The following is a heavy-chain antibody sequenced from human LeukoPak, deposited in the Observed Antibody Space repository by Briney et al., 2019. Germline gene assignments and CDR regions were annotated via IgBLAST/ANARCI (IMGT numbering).Heavy chain of an antibody. J-gene: IGHJ4*02. CDR3: ARVDGSPDY. V-gene: IGHV1-8*03. D-gene: IGHD2-15*01. CDR1: GYTFTRYD. CDR2: VNTKSGNT. Sequence: ASVKVSCKASGYTFTRYDINWVRQATGQGLEWLGWVNTKSGNTGSAQNFRGRVTITRDTSINTAYMELSSLRSEDTAIYYCARVDGSPDYWGQGTLVTVSS.